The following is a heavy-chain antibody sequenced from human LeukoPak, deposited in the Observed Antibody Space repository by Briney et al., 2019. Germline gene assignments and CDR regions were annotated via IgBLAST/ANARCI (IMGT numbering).Heavy chain of an antibody. V-gene: IGHV1-8*03. J-gene: IGHJ3*02. Sequence: GASVKVSCKASGYTFTSYDINWVRQATGQGLEWMGWMNPNSGNTGYAQKFQGRVTITRNTSISTAYMELSSLRSEDTAVYYCARGGVGATGDAFDIWGQGTMVTVSS. CDR2: MNPNSGNT. CDR1: GYTFTSYD. CDR3: ARGGVGATGDAFDI. D-gene: IGHD1-26*01.